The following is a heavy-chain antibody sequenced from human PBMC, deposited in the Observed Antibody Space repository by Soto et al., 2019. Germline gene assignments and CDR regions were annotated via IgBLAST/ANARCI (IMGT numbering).Heavy chain of an antibody. Sequence: ASVKVSCKASGYTFTSYGISWVRQAPGQGLEWMGWISAYNGNTNYAQKLQGRVTMTTDTSTSTAYMELRSLRSDDTAVYYCAAAHLLKLWFGELRNPGYYYYGMDVWGQGTTVTVSS. CDR3: AAAHLLKLWFGELRNPGYYYYGMDV. CDR1: GYTFTSYG. CDR2: ISAYNGNT. D-gene: IGHD3-10*01. J-gene: IGHJ6*02. V-gene: IGHV1-18*01.